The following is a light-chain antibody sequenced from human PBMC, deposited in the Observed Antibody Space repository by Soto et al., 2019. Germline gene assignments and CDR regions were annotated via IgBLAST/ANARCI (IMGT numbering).Light chain of an antibody. J-gene: IGKJ3*01. V-gene: IGKV3-20*01. CDR1: QSINSRY. Sequence: EIVVTQSPGTLSLSPGERATLSCRASQSINSRYLAWYQQKPGQAPRLLIYGASSRATGIPDRFSGSGSGTDFTLTISRLEPEDLAVYYCQQFGSSPGFTFGPGTKVDIK. CDR3: QQFGSSPGFT. CDR2: GAS.